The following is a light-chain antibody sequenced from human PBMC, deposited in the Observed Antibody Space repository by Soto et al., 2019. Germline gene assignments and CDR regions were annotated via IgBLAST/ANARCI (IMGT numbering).Light chain of an antibody. V-gene: IGLV2-23*01. CDR2: EGN. J-gene: IGLJ3*02. CDR3: CSYAGSRTWV. CDR1: SSDVGSYNL. Sequence: QSALTQPASVSGSPGQSVTISCTGASSDVGSYNLVSCYQHHPAKAPKLMIYEGNIRPSGVSDRVSGSKSGNTASLTISGLQAEDEADYYCCSYAGSRTWVFGGGTKVTVL.